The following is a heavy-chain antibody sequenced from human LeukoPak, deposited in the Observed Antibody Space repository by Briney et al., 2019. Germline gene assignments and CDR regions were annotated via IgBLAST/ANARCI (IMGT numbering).Heavy chain of an antibody. CDR3: AREMAVAGTYGMDV. V-gene: IGHV3-30-3*01. CDR1: GFTFSSYA. CDR2: ISYDGSNK. Sequence: GGSLRLSCAASGFTFSSYAMHWVRQAPGKGLEWVAVISYDGSNKYYADSVKGRFTISRDNSKNTLYLQMNSLRAEDTAVYYCAREMAVAGTYGMDVWGQGTTATVSS. D-gene: IGHD6-19*01. J-gene: IGHJ6*02.